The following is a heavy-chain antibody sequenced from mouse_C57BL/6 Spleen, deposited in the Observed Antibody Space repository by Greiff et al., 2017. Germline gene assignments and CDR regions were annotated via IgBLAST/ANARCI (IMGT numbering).Heavy chain of an antibody. CDR2: INPNNGGT. J-gene: IGHJ1*03. Sequence: VQLQQSGPELVKPGASVKISCKASGYTFTDYYMNWVKQSHGKSLEWIGDINPNNGGTSYNQKFKGKATLTVDKSSSTAYMELRSLTSEDSAVYYCARDPTTVVGRLYFGVWGTGTTVTVSS. CDR1: GYTFTDYY. CDR3: ARDPTTVVGRLYFGV. D-gene: IGHD1-1*01. V-gene: IGHV1-26*01.